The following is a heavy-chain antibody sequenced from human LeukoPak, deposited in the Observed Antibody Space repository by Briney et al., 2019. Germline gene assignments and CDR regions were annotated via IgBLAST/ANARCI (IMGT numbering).Heavy chain of an antibody. CDR1: GGSISSGGYS. D-gene: IGHD3-16*01. CDR3: ARDWGYGMDV. CDR2: IYHSGST. J-gene: IGHJ6*02. Sequence: SQTLSLTCAVSGGSISSGGYSWSWIRQPPGKGLEWIGYIYHSGSTYYNPSLKSRVTISVDRSKNQFSLKLSSVTAADTAVYYCARDWGYGMDVWGQGTTVTVSS. V-gene: IGHV4-30-2*01.